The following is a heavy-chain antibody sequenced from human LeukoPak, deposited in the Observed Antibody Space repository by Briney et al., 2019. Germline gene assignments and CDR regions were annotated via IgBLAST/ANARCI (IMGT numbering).Heavy chain of an antibody. D-gene: IGHD1/OR15-1a*01. V-gene: IGHV3-21*01. CDR3: VRLRRNI. Sequence: GGSLRLPCLVSGSAFSYSINWVRQAPGQGLEWVSSISVRSNYIYYADSVRGRFRISRDDARDSLFLEMNSLGAEDTAVYYCVRLRRNIWGQGTLVTVSS. CDR2: ISVRSNYI. CDR1: GSAFSYS. J-gene: IGHJ4*02.